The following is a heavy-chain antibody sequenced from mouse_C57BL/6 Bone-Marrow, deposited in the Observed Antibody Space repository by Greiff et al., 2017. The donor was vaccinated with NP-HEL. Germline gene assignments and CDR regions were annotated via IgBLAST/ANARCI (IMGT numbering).Heavy chain of an antibody. J-gene: IGHJ4*01. CDR3: ARHYYGIYYAMDY. CDR2: ISNGGGST. D-gene: IGHD1-1*01. V-gene: IGHV5-12*01. CDR1: GFTFSDYY. Sequence: EVQGVESGGGLVQPGGSLKLSCAASGFTFSDYYMYWVRQTPEKRLEWVAYISNGGGSTYYPDTVKGRFTISRDNAKNTLYLQMSRLKSEDTAMYYCARHYYGIYYAMDYWGQGTSVTVSS.